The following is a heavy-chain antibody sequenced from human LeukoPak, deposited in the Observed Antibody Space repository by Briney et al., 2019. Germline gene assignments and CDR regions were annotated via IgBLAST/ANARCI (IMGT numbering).Heavy chain of an antibody. CDR2: IHPDGIEK. Sequence: GGSLRLSCAASGFTLRTYWMSWVRQAPGKGLEWVANIHPDGIEKYHVDSVKGRFTIFRDNARNLLYLQMSSLRADDTAVYYCSRGDDFSGDSWGQGTQVTVSS. D-gene: IGHD2-21*02. CDR1: GFTLRTYW. V-gene: IGHV3-7*04. J-gene: IGHJ5*01. CDR3: SRGDDFSGDS.